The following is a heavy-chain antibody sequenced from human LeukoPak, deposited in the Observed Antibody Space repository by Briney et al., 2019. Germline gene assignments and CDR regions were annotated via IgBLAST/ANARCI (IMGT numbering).Heavy chain of an antibody. CDR1: GYRLRNHG. Sequence: ASVKVSCKASGYRLRNHGISWVRQAPGQGLEWMGWIGADSGDAHGDTHYAEKLQGRVTMTTDTSTDTAYMDLRSLTSDDTAVYYCARGSSPYNWYFDLWGRGTLVTVSS. V-gene: IGHV1-18*01. CDR2: IGADSGDAHGDT. CDR3: ARGSSPYNWYFDL. J-gene: IGHJ2*01. D-gene: IGHD4-11*01.